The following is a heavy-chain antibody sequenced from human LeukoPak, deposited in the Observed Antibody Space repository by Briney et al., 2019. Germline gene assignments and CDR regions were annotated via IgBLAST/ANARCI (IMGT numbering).Heavy chain of an antibody. CDR2: VHYSGNT. CDR1: GGPLRSSTYY. V-gene: IGHV4-39*01. CDR3: ARHFVRGFWDIDN. J-gene: IGHJ4*02. Sequence: PSETLSLTCTVSGGPLRSSTYYWGWIRQPPGKGLEWIGAVHYSGNTDYNPSLKSRVTMTVDTSKNLFSLNLNSVAAAATAVYYCARHFVRGFWDIDNWGPGTLVTVSS. D-gene: IGHD3-10*02.